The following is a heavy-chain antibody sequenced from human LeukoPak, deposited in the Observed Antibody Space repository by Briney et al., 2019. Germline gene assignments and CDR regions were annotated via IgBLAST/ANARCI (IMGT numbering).Heavy chain of an antibody. Sequence: SETLSLTCTISGGSTTGYFWSWIRQPPGKGLEWIGNIHDSGSTYYNPSLKSRVTISVDTSKNQLSLKLSSLTAADTAVYYCARVAAGIGFFQHWGQGTLVTVSS. CDR3: ARVAAGIGFFQH. D-gene: IGHD6-13*01. CDR1: GGSTTGYF. J-gene: IGHJ1*01. CDR2: IHDSGST. V-gene: IGHV4-59*04.